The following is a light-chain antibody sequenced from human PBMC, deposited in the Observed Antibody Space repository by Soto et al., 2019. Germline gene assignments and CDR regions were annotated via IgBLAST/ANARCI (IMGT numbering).Light chain of an antibody. CDR2: AAS. J-gene: IGKJ1*01. CDR1: QSISTY. V-gene: IGKV1-39*01. CDR3: QQSYNTPWT. Sequence: DIQMTQSPSSLSASVGDRVTISCRASQSISTYLNWYQQKPGKAPKLLIYAASSLQSGVPSRFSGSGSGTDFTLTISSLQPEDFATFYCQQSYNTPWTFGRGTKVDIK.